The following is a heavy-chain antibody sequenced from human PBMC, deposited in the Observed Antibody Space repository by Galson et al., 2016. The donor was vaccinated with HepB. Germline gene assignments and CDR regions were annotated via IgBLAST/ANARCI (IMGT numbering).Heavy chain of an antibody. V-gene: IGHV3-30*18. Sequence: SLRLSCAASGFSFSGYGIHWVRQAPGKGLEWVAVISYDGYKTYYADSVKGRFSISRDNYKNSVSLQINSLRTEDTAVYYCAKADTGYVWDPIDMWGQGTRVPVS. D-gene: IGHD5-12*01. CDR3: AKADTGYVWDPIDM. CDR1: GFSFSGYG. J-gene: IGHJ3*02. CDR2: ISYDGYKT.